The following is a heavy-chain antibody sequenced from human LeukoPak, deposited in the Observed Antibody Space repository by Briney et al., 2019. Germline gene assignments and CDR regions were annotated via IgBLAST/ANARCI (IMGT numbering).Heavy chain of an antibody. CDR1: GYTFPTYS. CDR3: ARVRDNDYGDF. Sequence: ASVNVSCKASGYTFPTYSIIWMRQAPGQGLDGMGWISAYNGNTNYAQKFQDRVTMTTDTSTSTAYMELRSLRSDDTAVYYCARVRDNDYGDFWGQGTLVTVSS. J-gene: IGHJ4*02. CDR2: ISAYNGNT. D-gene: IGHD2-15*01. V-gene: IGHV1-18*01.